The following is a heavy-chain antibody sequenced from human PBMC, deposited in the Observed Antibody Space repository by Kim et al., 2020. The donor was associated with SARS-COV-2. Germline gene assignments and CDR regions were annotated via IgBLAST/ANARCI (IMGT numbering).Heavy chain of an antibody. CDR1: GFTFSNAW. CDR2: IKSKTDGGTT. CDR3: TTDLLRWGLLSEY. J-gene: IGHJ4*02. D-gene: IGHD2-15*01. Sequence: GGSLRLSCAASGFTFSNAWMSWVRQAPGKGLEWVGRIKSKTDGGTTDYAAPVKGRFTISRDDSKNTLYLQMNSLKTEDTAVYYCTTDLLRWGLLSEYWGQGTLVTVSS. V-gene: IGHV3-15*01.